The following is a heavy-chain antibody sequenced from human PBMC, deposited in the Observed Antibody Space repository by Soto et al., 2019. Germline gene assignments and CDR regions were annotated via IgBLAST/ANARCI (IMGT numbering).Heavy chain of an antibody. CDR2: ISAYNGNT. V-gene: IGHV1-18*01. D-gene: IGHD3-3*01. CDR3: ARVWGSDFWSGYYP. CDR1: GYTFTSYG. Sequence: GASAKASCKASGYTFTSYGISWVRQAPGQGLEWMGWISAYNGNTNYAQKLQGRVTMTTDTSTSTAYMELRSLRSDDTAVYYCARVWGSDFWSGYYPWGQGTMVTVSS. J-gene: IGHJ3*01.